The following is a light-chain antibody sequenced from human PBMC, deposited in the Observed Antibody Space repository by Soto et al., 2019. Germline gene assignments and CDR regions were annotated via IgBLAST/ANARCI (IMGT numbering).Light chain of an antibody. J-gene: IGKJ5*01. CDR1: QSVSSN. V-gene: IGKV3-15*01. CDR3: QQYNNWPPTT. Sequence: EIVMTQSPATLSVSPGERATLSCRASQSVSSNLAWYEQKPGQAPRLLIYGASTRATGIPARFSGSGSATELTPTISSLQSEDVAVYYCQQYNNWPPTTFGQPKRLAIQ. CDR2: GAS.